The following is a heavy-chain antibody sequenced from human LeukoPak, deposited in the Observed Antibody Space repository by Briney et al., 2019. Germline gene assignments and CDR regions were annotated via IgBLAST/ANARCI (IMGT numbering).Heavy chain of an antibody. CDR2: ISGSGGST. J-gene: IGHJ4*02. V-gene: IGHV3-23*01. D-gene: IGHD1-26*01. CDR1: GFTFSSYA. Sequence: GGSLRLSCAASGFTFSSYAMSWVRQAPGKGLKWVSAISGSGGSTYYADSVKGRFTISRDNSKNTLYLQMNSLRAEDTAVYYCAKDILPTTDFDYWGQGTLVTVSS. CDR3: AKDILPTTDFDY.